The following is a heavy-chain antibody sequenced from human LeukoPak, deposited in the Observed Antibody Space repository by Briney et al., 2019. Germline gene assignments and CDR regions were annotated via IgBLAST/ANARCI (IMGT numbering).Heavy chain of an antibody. Sequence: SETLSLTCAVYGGSFSDYYWTWIRQPPGKGLEWIGEINHRGSTHYNPSLKSRVTISVDTSKKQFSLKLSSVAAADTAVYYCATYSTGFDIWGQGTVVTVSS. V-gene: IGHV4-34*01. J-gene: IGHJ3*02. CDR3: ATYSTGFDI. D-gene: IGHD6-19*01. CDR1: GGSFSDYY. CDR2: INHRGST.